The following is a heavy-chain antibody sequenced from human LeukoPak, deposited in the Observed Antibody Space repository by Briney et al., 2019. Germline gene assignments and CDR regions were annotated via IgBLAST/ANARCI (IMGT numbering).Heavy chain of an antibody. CDR1: GFTFSSYA. CDR2: ISGSGGST. J-gene: IGHJ4*02. Sequence: GGSLRLSCAASGFTFSSYAMSWVRQAPGKGLEWVSAISGSGGSTYYADSVKGRFTVSRDNSKNTLYLQMNSLRAEDTAVYYCAKEQTYYYDSPLDYWGQGTLVTVSS. D-gene: IGHD3-22*01. V-gene: IGHV3-23*01. CDR3: AKEQTYYYDSPLDY.